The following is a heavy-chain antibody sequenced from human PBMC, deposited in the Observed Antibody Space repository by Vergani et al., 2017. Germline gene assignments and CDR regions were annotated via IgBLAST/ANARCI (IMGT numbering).Heavy chain of an antibody. CDR3: ARESSWYDY. Sequence: EVQLLESGGNLVQPGGSLRLSCAASGFTFTNFAMTWVRQAPGEGLEWVSGISGSGGFTYYADSVKGRFTISRDNAKNSLYLQMNSLRAEDTAVYYCARESSWYDYWGQGTLVTVSS. CDR2: ISGSGGFT. J-gene: IGHJ4*02. CDR1: GFTFTNFA. D-gene: IGHD6-13*01. V-gene: IGHV3-23*01.